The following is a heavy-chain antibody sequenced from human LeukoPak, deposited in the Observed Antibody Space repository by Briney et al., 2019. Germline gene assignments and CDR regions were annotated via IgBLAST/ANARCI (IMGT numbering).Heavy chain of an antibody. Sequence: PGGSLRLSCAASGFTFSSYAMSWVRQAPGKGLEWVSAISGSGGSTYYADSVKGRFTISRDNSKNTLYLQMNSLRAEDTAVYYCAKDGWLGVNPNYFDYWGQGTLVTVSS. D-gene: IGHD3-10*01. J-gene: IGHJ4*02. V-gene: IGHV3-23*01. CDR3: AKDGWLGVNPNYFDY. CDR1: GFTFSSYA. CDR2: ISGSGGST.